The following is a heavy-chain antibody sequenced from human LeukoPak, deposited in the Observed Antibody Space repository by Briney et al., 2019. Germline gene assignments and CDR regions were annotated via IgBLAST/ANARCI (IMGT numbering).Heavy chain of an antibody. J-gene: IGHJ6*03. Sequence: MTSETLSLTCTVSGGSISSYYWTWIRQPPGKGLEWIGYIYHSGSTKYNSSLKSRVTMSVDTSKNQFSLKLSSVTAADTAVYYCARGGKSTLYYYYMDVWGKGTTVTVSS. CDR3: ARGGKSTLYYYYMDV. V-gene: IGHV4-59*12. CDR2: IYHSGST. CDR1: GGSISSYY.